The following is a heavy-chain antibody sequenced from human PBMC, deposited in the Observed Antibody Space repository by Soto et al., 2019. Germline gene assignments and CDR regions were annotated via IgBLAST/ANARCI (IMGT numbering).Heavy chain of an antibody. J-gene: IGHJ3*02. V-gene: IGHV3-23*01. CDR1: AFTFRSYA. CDR2: ITASADTT. CDR3: AKVRSLRECTSTSFLGAFDI. D-gene: IGHD2-2*01. Sequence: EEQLLESGGGLVRPGGSLRLSCAASAFTFRSYAMSWVRQAPGTGLEWVSAITASADTTYYADSVKGRFTISRDNSKNTLYLRMNSLRAEDTAVYYCAKVRSLRECTSTSFLGAFDIWGQGTMVTFS.